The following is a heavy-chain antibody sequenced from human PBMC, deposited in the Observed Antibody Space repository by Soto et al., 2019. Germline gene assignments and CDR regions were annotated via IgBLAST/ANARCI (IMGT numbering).Heavy chain of an antibody. Sequence: QVQLVESGGGVVQPGRSLRLSCAASGFTFSSYGMHWVRQAPGKGLEWVAVIWYGGSNKYYADSVKGRFTISRDNSKNTLYLQMNSLRAEDTAVYYCARGDYYDSSGYYRNGDFDYWGQGTLVTVSS. J-gene: IGHJ4*02. CDR2: IWYGGSNK. CDR3: ARGDYYDSSGYYRNGDFDY. D-gene: IGHD3-22*01. CDR1: GFTFSSYG. V-gene: IGHV3-33*01.